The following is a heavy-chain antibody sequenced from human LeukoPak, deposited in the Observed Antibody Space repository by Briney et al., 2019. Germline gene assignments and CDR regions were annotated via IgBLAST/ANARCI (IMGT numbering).Heavy chain of an antibody. Sequence: GESLKISCKGSGYRFTSYWIGWVRQIPGKGLEWMAIIYPADSDIRYSPSLQGQVTISADKSISTAYLQWSSLKASDTAMYYCARGYCSTTRCYYFDLWGQGTLVTVSS. CDR1: GYRFTSYW. V-gene: IGHV5-51*01. D-gene: IGHD2-2*01. CDR3: ARGYCSTTRCYYFDL. J-gene: IGHJ4*02. CDR2: IYPADSDI.